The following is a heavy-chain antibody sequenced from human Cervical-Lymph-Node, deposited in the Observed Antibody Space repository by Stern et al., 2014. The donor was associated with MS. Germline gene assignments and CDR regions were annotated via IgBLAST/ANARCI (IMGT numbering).Heavy chain of an antibody. CDR3: ARQLGHSNFLHY. Sequence: EVQLVQSGAGVKRPGQSLKISCRASGYSFTNYWVAWVRQKPGKGLEWMGIIHPGASEVRYSPSFQGRVTMSVDRSINTAYLQWSSLQPSDTAMYYCARQLGHSNFLHYWGQGVLVTVSS. CDR2: IHPGASEV. D-gene: IGHD4-11*01. CDR1: GYSFTNYW. V-gene: IGHV5-51*01. J-gene: IGHJ4*02.